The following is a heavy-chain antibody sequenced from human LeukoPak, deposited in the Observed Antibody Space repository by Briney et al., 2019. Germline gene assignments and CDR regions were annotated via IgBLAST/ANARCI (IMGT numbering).Heavy chain of an antibody. CDR3: ARETAARQYFDY. CDR1: GGSISSGGYY. CDR2: IYYSGST. J-gene: IGHJ4*02. D-gene: IGHD6-6*01. V-gene: IGHV4-31*03. Sequence: PSQTLSLTCTVSGGSISSGGYYWSWIRQHPGKGLEWIGYIYYSGSTYYNPSLKSRVTISVDTPKNQFSLKLSSVTAADTAVYYCARETAARQYFDYWGQGTLVTVSS.